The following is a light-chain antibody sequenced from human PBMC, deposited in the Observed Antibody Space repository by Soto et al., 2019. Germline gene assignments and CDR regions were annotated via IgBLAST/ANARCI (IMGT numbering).Light chain of an antibody. CDR2: AAS. Sequence: DMAMTQSPSSLSASVGDRVTITCRASQSISNYLNWYQHKPGKVPKLLIYAASGLQSGVPTRFSGSGSGTDFTLTINSLQPEDFATYYCQQSYGTPLTFGGGTKIEIK. J-gene: IGKJ4*01. V-gene: IGKV1-39*01. CDR3: QQSYGTPLT. CDR1: QSISNY.